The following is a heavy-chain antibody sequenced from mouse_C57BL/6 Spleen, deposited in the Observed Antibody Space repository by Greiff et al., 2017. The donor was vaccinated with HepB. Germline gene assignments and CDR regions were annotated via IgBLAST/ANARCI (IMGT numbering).Heavy chain of an antibody. CDR3: ARSGLDYPFAY. Sequence: VKLQESGPELVKPGASVKISCKASGYAFSSSWMNWVKQRPGKGLEWIGRIYPGDGDTNYNGKFKGKATLTADKSSTTAYMQLSSLTSEDSAVYFCARSGLDYPFAYWGQGTLVTVSA. CDR1: GYAFSSSW. J-gene: IGHJ3*01. CDR2: IYPGDGDT. D-gene: IGHD2-4*01. V-gene: IGHV1-82*01.